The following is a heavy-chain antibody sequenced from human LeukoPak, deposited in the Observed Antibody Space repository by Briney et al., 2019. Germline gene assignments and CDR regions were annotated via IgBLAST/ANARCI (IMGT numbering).Heavy chain of an antibody. CDR3: AKVRLASWSGYSHYFDY. Sequence: GGSLRLSCAASGFTFDDYAMHWVRQAPGKGLEWVSGISWNSGSIGYADSVKGRFTISRDDAKNSLYLQMNSLRVEDTALYYRAKVRLASWSGYSHYFDYWGQGTLVTVSS. CDR1: GFTFDDYA. D-gene: IGHD3-3*01. V-gene: IGHV3-9*01. CDR2: ISWNSGSI. J-gene: IGHJ4*02.